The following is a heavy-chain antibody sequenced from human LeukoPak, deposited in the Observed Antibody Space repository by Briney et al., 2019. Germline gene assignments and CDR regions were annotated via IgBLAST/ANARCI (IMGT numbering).Heavy chain of an antibody. CDR3: ARDLGKGGRAYYYDSSGYYPDDY. Sequence: ASVKVSCKASGYTFTSYYMHWVRQAPGQGLEWMGIINPSGGSTSYAQKFQGRVTMTRDTSTSTVYMELSSLRSEDTAVYYCARDLGKGGRAYYYDSSGYYPDDYWGQGTLVTVSS. J-gene: IGHJ4*02. D-gene: IGHD3-22*01. V-gene: IGHV1-46*01. CDR2: INPSGGST. CDR1: GYTFTSYY.